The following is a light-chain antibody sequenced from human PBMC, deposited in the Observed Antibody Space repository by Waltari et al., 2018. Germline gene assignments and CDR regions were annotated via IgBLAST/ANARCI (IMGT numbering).Light chain of an antibody. V-gene: IGKV3-20*01. CDR1: DYLSDQY. J-gene: IGKJ4*01. CDR2: GTT. Sequence: EIVLTQSPATLSLSPGERATLSGGASDYLSDQYLAWYQDSPGQAPRLLLHGTTRRATGIPNRVSGSGSGTDFTLTISRLEPEDFAVYYCQEYGTSPRVTFGGGTKVEIK. CDR3: QEYGTSPRVT.